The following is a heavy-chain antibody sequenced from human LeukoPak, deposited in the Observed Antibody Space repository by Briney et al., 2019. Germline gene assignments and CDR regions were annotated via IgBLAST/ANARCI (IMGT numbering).Heavy chain of an antibody. V-gene: IGHV4-4*07. CDR3: AGVCSSTSCYGSDY. Sequence: SETLSLTCTVSGGSISSYYWSWIRQPAGKGLEWIGRIYTSGSTNYNPSLKSRVTMSVDTSKNQFSLKLSSVTAADTAVYYCAGVCSSTSCYGSDYWGQGTLVTVSS. J-gene: IGHJ4*02. CDR2: IYTSGST. D-gene: IGHD2-2*01. CDR1: GGSISSYY.